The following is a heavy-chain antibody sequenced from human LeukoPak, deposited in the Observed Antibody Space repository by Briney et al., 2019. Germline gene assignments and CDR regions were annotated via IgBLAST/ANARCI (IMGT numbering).Heavy chain of an antibody. V-gene: IGHV4-59*01. CDR2: IYYNGST. CDR3: ARVITTDYYYYYGMDV. Sequence: PSETLSLTCTVSGGSISSYYWSWIRQPPGKGLEWIGYIYYNGSTNYNPSLKSRVTISVDTSKNQFSLKLSSVTAADTAVYYCARVITTDYYYYYGMDVWGQGTTVTVSS. CDR1: GGSISSYY. D-gene: IGHD4-11*01. J-gene: IGHJ6*02.